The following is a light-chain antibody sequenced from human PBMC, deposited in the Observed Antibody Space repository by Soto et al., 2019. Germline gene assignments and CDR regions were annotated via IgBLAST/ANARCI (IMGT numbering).Light chain of an antibody. CDR1: KACITI. J-gene: IGKJ4*01. V-gene: IGKV1-9*01. CDR2: SAS. CDR3: QQLNGYQLA. Sequence: DIQLTQSPSFLSAFVGTTVTTPARPSKACITILAWNQQNPGKVPNFLIRSASTLQSGVPPRFSGGGSGTEFTLTISTLQPDDSGIYYCQQLNGYQLAFGGGTNVEIK.